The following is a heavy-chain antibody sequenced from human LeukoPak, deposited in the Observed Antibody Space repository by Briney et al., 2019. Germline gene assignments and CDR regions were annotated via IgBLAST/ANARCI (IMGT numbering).Heavy chain of an antibody. CDR1: GFTFSNYN. V-gene: IGHV3-21*01. CDR3: ARDPYSGSYGNEYYYYMDV. Sequence: GGSLRLSCAASGFTFSNYNMNWVRQAPGKAMEWVSSITRSGTYIFYADSVKGRFTISRDNSKNSLYLQMDSLGPEDTAVYYSARDPYSGSYGNEYYYYMDVWGKGTTVTISS. CDR2: ITRSGTYI. J-gene: IGHJ6*03. D-gene: IGHD1-26*01.